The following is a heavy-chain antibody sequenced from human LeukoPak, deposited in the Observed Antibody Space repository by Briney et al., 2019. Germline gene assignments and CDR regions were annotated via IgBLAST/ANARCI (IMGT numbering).Heavy chain of an antibody. Sequence: ASVKVSCKASGYTFTSYDINWVRQATGKGLEWMGWMNPNSGNTGYAQKFQGRVTITRNTSISTAYMELSSLRSEDTAVYYCARGPWLQRNWFDPWGQGTLVTVSS. D-gene: IGHD5-12*01. CDR2: MNPNSGNT. V-gene: IGHV1-8*03. CDR3: ARGPWLQRNWFDP. J-gene: IGHJ5*02. CDR1: GYTFTSYD.